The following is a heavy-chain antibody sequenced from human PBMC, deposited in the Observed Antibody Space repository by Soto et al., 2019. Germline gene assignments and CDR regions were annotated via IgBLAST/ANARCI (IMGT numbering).Heavy chain of an antibody. CDR3: ARENYGNYGMDV. J-gene: IGHJ6*02. V-gene: IGHV4-59*13. Sequence: PSETLSLTCTVTGGSISTYYWSWIRQPPGKGLELIGHIYYTGNTNYNPSLKSRVTISVDTSKNRFSLKLSSVTAADTAVYYCARENYGNYGMDVWGQGTTVTVSS. D-gene: IGHD1-7*01. CDR1: GGSISTYY. CDR2: IYYTGNT.